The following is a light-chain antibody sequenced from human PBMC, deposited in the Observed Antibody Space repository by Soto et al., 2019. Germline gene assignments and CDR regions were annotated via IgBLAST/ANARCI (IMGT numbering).Light chain of an antibody. CDR1: SGSVSTNYY. CDR2: NTN. J-gene: IGLJ7*01. Sequence: QTVVTQEPSFSVSPGGTVTLTCALTSGSVSTNYYPSWYQKTPGQAPRTLIYNTNIRCSGVPDRFSGSILGNKAALTITGAQADDESDYYCLLYMGSGFYVFGGGTQLTVL. CDR3: LLYMGSGFYV. V-gene: IGLV8-61*01.